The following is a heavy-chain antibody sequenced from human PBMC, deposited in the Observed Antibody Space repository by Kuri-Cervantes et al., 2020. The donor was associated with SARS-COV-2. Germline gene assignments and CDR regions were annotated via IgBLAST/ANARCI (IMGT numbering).Heavy chain of an antibody. CDR3: AKLVSGTTPFDH. Sequence: GGSLRLSCAASGFTFSGHWIHWVRQAPGKGLEWVASISSRSRYIHYADSVRGRFTISRDNSKNTMYLQMTSLRANDTAVYYCAKLVSGTTPFDHWGQGSLVTVSS. CDR1: GFTFSGHW. J-gene: IGHJ4*02. D-gene: IGHD1-7*01. CDR2: ISSRSRYI. V-gene: IGHV3-21*04.